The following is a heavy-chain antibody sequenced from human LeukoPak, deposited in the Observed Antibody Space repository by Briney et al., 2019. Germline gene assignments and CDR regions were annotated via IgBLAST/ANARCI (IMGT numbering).Heavy chain of an antibody. CDR2: IYYSGST. D-gene: IGHD2-15*01. V-gene: IGHV4-59*08. J-gene: IGHJ6*02. Sequence: SETLSLTCTVSGGSISSYYWSWIRQPSGKGLEWIGYIYYSGSTNYNPSLKSRVTISVDTSKNQFSLKLSSVTAADTAVYYCARQGVYCSGGSCYGHYYGMDVWGQGTTVTVSS. CDR3: ARQGVYCSGGSCYGHYYGMDV. CDR1: GGSISSYY.